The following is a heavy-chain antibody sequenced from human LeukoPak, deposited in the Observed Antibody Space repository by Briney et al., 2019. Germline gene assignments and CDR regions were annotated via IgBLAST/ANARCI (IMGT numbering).Heavy chain of an antibody. V-gene: IGHV4-34*01. Sequence: SETLSLTCTVSGGSMSPYHWSWIRQPPGKGLEWIGEINHSGSTNYNPSLKSRVTISVDTSKNQFSLKLSSVTAADTAVYYCARRPIRGYSYGLHYFDYWGQGTLVTVSS. J-gene: IGHJ4*02. CDR2: INHSGST. CDR1: GGSMSPYH. D-gene: IGHD5-18*01. CDR3: ARRPIRGYSYGLHYFDY.